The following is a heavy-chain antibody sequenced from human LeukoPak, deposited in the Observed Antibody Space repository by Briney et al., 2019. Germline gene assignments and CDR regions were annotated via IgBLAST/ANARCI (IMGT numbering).Heavy chain of an antibody. CDR2: IYPGDSET. Sequence: GESLKISCKGSGYSFSSYWIGWVRQMPGKGPEWMGIIYPGDSETRYSPSFQGQVTISADKSISTAFLQWSSLKASDTVMYYCARPGRATVTRLDYWGQGTLVTVTS. V-gene: IGHV5-51*01. D-gene: IGHD4-17*01. CDR3: ARPGRATVTRLDY. CDR1: GYSFSSYW. J-gene: IGHJ4*02.